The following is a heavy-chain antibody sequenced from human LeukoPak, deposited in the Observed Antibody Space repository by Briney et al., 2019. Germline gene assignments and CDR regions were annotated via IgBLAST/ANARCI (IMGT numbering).Heavy chain of an antibody. J-gene: IGHJ4*02. CDR3: ARGNGYSYGIPLDY. CDR1: GGSFSGYY. Sequence: SETLSLTCAVYGGSFSGYYWSWIRQPPGKGLEWIGEINHSGSTNYNPSLKSRVTISVDTSKNQFSLKLSSVTAADTAVYYCARGNGYSYGIPLDYWGQGTLVTVSS. D-gene: IGHD5-18*01. CDR2: INHSGST. V-gene: IGHV4-34*01.